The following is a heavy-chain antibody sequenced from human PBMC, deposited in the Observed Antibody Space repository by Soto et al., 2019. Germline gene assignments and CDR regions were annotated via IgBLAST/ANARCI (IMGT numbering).Heavy chain of an antibody. V-gene: IGHV1-18*01. Sequence: QVQLVKSGAEVKKPRASVKVSCKASGYTFTSSGISWVRQAPGQGLEWMGWISAYNGNTNYAQKLQGRVTMTTDTSTSTAYMELRSLRSDDTAVYYCARDPGEWLVEEGYFQHWGQGTLVTVSS. CDR2: ISAYNGNT. CDR1: GYTFTSSG. CDR3: ARDPGEWLVEEGYFQH. D-gene: IGHD6-19*01. J-gene: IGHJ1*01.